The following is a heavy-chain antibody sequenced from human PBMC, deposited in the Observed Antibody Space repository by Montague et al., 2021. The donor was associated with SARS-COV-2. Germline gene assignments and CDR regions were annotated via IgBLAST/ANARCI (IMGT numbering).Heavy chain of an antibody. CDR2: IKQDGSEK. Sequence: SLRLSCAASGFTFSSYWMSWVRQAPGKGLEWVANIKQDGSEKYYVDSVKGRFTISRDSAQTSLYLQMNSLRVEDTAVYYCAAGQSSSWLWGQGTLVTVSS. V-gene: IGHV3-7*01. CDR3: AAGQSSSWL. D-gene: IGHD6-13*01. CDR1: GFTFSSYW. J-gene: IGHJ4*02.